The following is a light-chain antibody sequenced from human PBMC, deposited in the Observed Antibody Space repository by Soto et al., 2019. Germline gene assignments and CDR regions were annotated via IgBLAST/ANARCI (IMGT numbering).Light chain of an antibody. CDR1: SSDVGAYNY. CDR2: DVS. V-gene: IGLV2-11*01. CDR3: RSYAGSYTLV. Sequence: QSALTQPRSVSGSPGQSVTISCTGTSSDVGAYNYVSWYQQHPGKVPKLMIYDVSRRPSGVPDRFSGSKSGNTASLTISGLQADDEADYYCRSYAGSYTLVFGGGTKLTVL. J-gene: IGLJ3*02.